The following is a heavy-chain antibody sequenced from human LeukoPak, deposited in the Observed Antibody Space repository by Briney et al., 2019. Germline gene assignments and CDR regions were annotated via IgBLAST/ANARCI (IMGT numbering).Heavy chain of an antibody. Sequence: SQTLSLTCAVSGGSISSNNWWSWVRQPPGKGLEWIGEISHSGSTGYNPSLKSRVTISVDKSKNHFSLKLSSVTAADTAVYYCARNMVGETTFDYWGQGTLVTVSS. CDR1: GGSISSNNW. J-gene: IGHJ4*02. CDR3: ARNMVGETTFDY. V-gene: IGHV4-4*02. CDR2: ISHSGST. D-gene: IGHD2/OR15-2a*01.